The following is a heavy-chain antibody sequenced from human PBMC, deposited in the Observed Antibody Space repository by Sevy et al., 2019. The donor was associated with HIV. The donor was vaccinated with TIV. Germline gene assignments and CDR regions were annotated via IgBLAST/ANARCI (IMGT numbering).Heavy chain of an antibody. Sequence: GGSLRLSCAASGFTFSSYAMSWVRQAPGKGLEWVSGISGSGGSTYYADSVKGRFTISRDNSKNTLYLQMNSLRAEDTAVYYCAKDLRAAANAEYFQHWGQCTLVTVSS. J-gene: IGHJ1*01. CDR1: GFTFSSYA. CDR2: ISGSGGST. CDR3: AKDLRAAANAEYFQH. V-gene: IGHV3-23*01. D-gene: IGHD2-2*01.